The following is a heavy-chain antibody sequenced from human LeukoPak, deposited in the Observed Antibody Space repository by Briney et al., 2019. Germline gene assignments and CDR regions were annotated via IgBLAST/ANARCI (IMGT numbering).Heavy chain of an antibody. V-gene: IGHV1-24*01. D-gene: IGHD5-18*01. J-gene: IGHJ4*02. Sequence: ASVTVSCTVSGYTLTELSMHWVRQAPGKGHEWMGGFDPEDGETIYAQKFQSRVTMTEDTSTDTAYMELSSLRSEDTAVYYCATRHSYGYYFDYSGQGTLVTVSS. CDR3: ATRHSYGYYFDY. CDR2: FDPEDGET. CDR1: GYTLTELS.